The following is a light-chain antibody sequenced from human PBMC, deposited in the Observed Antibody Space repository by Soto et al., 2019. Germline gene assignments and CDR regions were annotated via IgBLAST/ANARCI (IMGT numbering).Light chain of an antibody. V-gene: IGLV3-21*04. CDR1: NIGSKS. CDR3: QVWDSSSDHDV. Sequence: SYELTQPPSVSVAPGKTARITCGGNNIGSKSVHWYQQKPGQAPVLVIYYDSDRPSGIAERFSGSNSGNTATLTISRVEAGDEADDYCQVWDSSSDHDVFGTGTKVTVL. CDR2: YDS. J-gene: IGLJ1*01.